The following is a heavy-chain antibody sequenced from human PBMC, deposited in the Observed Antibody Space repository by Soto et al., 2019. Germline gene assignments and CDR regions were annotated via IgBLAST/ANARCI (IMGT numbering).Heavy chain of an antibody. Sequence: QVQLVESGGGVVQPGRSLRLSCAASGFTFRTYGMHWARQAPGKGLEWLAMTSHDGVSKYYADSVKGRFTISRDNSKNTLYLQMNTLGADDTALYYCFTIFGVASDFWGQGTLVTVSS. J-gene: IGHJ4*01. CDR1: GFTFRTYG. CDR3: FTIFGVASDF. V-gene: IGHV3-30*03. CDR2: TSHDGVSK. D-gene: IGHD3-3*01.